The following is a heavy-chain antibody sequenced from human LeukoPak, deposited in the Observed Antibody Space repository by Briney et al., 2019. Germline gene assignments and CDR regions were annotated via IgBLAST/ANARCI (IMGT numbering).Heavy chain of an antibody. CDR2: IYTSGST. CDR1: GGSISSYY. J-gene: IGHJ4*02. V-gene: IGHV4-4*07. Sequence: SETLSLTCTVSGGSISSYYWSWIRQPAGKGLEWIGRIYTSGSTNYNPSLKSRVTISVDTSKNQFSLKLTSVTAADTAVYYCARREADFWSGYWGQGTLVTVSS. D-gene: IGHD3-3*01. CDR3: ARREADFWSGY.